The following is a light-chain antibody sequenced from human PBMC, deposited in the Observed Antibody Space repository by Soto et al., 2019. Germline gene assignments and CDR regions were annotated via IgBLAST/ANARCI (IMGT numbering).Light chain of an antibody. V-gene: IGLV1-51*01. Sequence: QLVLTQSPSVSAAPGQKVTISCSGSSSNIGNNYVSWYQQLPGTAPKLLIYDNNKRPSGIPDRFSGSKSGTSGTLEITGLQTGDEADYYCATWDGSLPGEVFGGGTKLTVL. CDR3: ATWDGSLPGEV. CDR1: SSNIGNNY. J-gene: IGLJ2*01. CDR2: DNN.